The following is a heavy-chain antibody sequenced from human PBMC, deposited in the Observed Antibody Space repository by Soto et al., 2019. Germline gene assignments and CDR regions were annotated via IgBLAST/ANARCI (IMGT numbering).Heavy chain of an antibody. CDR2: IDPRDSYV. D-gene: IGHD2-2*01. J-gene: IGHJ5*02. V-gene: IGHV5-10-1*01. Sequence: GESLKISCTGFGYTSTTFWISWVRQMPGKGLEWMGRIDPRDSYVNYNPSFQGHVTISLDKSISTAYLQWGSLKASDTAMYYCARLFCSTTTCDSWFDPWGQGTLVTVSS. CDR1: GYTSTTFW. CDR3: ARLFCSTTTCDSWFDP.